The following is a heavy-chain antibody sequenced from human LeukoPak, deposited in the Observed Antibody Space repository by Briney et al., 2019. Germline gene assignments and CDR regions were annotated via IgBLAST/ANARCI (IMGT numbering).Heavy chain of an antibody. D-gene: IGHD3-16*01. CDR3: ARVPLSWQNPFVL. CDR1: GGFLSGNY. Sequence: SETLSLTCAVHGGFLSGNYWSWIRQPPGKGLEWIGEISPSGRTTNYKSSLKGRVTISIDPSKNQFALELTSVTAADTAFYYCARVPLSWQNPFVLWGQGSLVIVSS. V-gene: IGHV4-34*01. CDR2: ISPSGRTT. J-gene: IGHJ4*02.